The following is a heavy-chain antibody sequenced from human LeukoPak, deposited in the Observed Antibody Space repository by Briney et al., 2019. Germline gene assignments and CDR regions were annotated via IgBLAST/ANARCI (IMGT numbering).Heavy chain of an antibody. V-gene: IGHV4-59*01. J-gene: IGHJ4*02. Sequence: PSETLSLTCTGSVGSISSYYWSWVRRPPGQGLEWIGYIYYSGSTNYNPSLKSRVTISVDTSKNQFSLKLSSVTAADTAVYYCARGPSGYQDYWGQGTLVTVSS. CDR2: IYYSGST. D-gene: IGHD3-22*01. CDR3: ARGPSGYQDY. CDR1: VGSISSYY.